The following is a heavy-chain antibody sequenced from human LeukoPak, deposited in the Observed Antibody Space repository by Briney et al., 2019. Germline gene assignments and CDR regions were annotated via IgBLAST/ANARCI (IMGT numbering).Heavy chain of an antibody. CDR3: ARQDSTLAQFDY. V-gene: IGHV5-51*01. CDR1: GYSFTSYW. CDR2: IYPGDSDT. J-gene: IGHJ4*02. Sequence: GEALQISCKGAGYSFTSYWNGWVRQMPGKGLEWMGIIYPGDSDTRYSPSFQGQVTISANKSISTAYLQWSSLKASDTAMYYCARQDSTLAQFDYWGQGTLVTVSS. D-gene: IGHD2-2*01.